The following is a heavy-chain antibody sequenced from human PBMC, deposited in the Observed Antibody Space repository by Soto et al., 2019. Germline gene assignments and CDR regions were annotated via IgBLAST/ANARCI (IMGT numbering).Heavy chain of an antibody. V-gene: IGHV3-21*01. Sequence: PGGSLRLSCAASGFTFSTYSVNWVRQAPGKGLEWVSYMSSSSSDVYYADSVRGRFTISRDNAKTSLYLQMNSLRAEDTAVYYCATTCDSVSCYGDDYWGQGTLVTVSS. CDR3: ATTCDSVSCYGDDY. J-gene: IGHJ4*02. CDR2: MSSSSSDV. CDR1: GFTFSTYS. D-gene: IGHD2-2*01.